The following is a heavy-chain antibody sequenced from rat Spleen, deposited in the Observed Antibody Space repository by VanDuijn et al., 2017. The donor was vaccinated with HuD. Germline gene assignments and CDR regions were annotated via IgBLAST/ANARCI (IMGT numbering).Heavy chain of an antibody. D-gene: IGHD1-11*01. CDR2: IWTGGST. CDR3: ARGGGYDWFAY. CDR1: GFSLTSYN. J-gene: IGHJ3*01. Sequence: QVQLKESGPGLVQPSQTLSLTCTVSGFSLTSYNVHWARQPTGKGLEWMGMIWTGGSTDYNSVLKSRLSISRDTSKSQVFLKMNSLQTEDTATYYCARGGGYDWFAYWGQGTLVTVSS. V-gene: IGHV2-30*01.